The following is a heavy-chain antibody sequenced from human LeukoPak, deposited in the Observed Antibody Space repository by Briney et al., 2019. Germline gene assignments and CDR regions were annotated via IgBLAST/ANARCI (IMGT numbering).Heavy chain of an antibody. V-gene: IGHV4-34*01. CDR2: INHSGST. J-gene: IGHJ6*04. D-gene: IGHD3-10*01. CDR1: GGSFSGYY. CDR3: ASPGRYYGSGDV. Sequence: SSETLSLTCAVYGGSFSGYYWSWIRQPPGKGLEWIGEINHSGSTNYNPSLKSRVTISVDTSKNQFSLKLSSVTAADTAVYYCASPGRYYGSGDVWGKGTTVTISS.